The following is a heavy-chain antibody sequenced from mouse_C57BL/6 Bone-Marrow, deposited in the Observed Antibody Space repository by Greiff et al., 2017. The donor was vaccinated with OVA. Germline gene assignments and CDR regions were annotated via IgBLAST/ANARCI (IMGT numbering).Heavy chain of an antibody. CDR3: ERYDLSVEATRDY. CDR2: IHPNSGST. V-gene: IGHV1-64*01. Sequence: QVQLQQPGAELVKPGASVKLSCKASGYTFTSYWMHWVKQRPGQGLEWIGMIHPNSGSTNYNEKFKSKATLTVDKSSSTAYMQLSSLTSEDSAVYYCERYDLSVEATRDYWGQGTTLTVSS. CDR1: GYTFTSYW. D-gene: IGHD1-1*01. J-gene: IGHJ2*01.